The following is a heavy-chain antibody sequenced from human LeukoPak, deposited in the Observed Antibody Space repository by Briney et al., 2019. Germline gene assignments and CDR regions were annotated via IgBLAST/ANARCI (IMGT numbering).Heavy chain of an antibody. CDR1: GGSISSGGYR. V-gene: IGHV4-31*11. D-gene: IGHD2-21*01. CDR2: INYSGST. CDR3: AREMDAHPRIVV. Sequence: PSETLSLTCAVSGGSISSGGYRWTWIRQYPGKGLEWIGYINYSGSTYYNPSLKSRVIISVDTSKNQFSLNLNSVTAADTAVYYCAREMDAHPRIVVWGQGTLVTVSS. J-gene: IGHJ1*01.